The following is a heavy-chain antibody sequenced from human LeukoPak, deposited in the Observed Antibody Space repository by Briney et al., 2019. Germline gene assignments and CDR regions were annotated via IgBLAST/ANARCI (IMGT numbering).Heavy chain of an antibody. CDR2: IRSDGNST. J-gene: IGHJ3*02. Sequence: GGSLRLSCAASGFTFSSYAMSWVRQAPGKGLEWVSRIRSDGNSTSYAEAVKGRFTISRDNAKNTLYLQMNSLRAEDTAVYYCARSYCSSTICYGDAFDIWGQGTMVTVSS. V-gene: IGHV3-74*01. D-gene: IGHD2-2*01. CDR3: ARSYCSSTICYGDAFDI. CDR1: GFTFSSYA.